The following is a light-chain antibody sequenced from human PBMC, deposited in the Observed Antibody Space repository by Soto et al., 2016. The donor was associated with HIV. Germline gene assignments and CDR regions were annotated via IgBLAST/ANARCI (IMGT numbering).Light chain of an antibody. V-gene: IGKV1-5*03. CDR2: KTS. J-gene: IGKJ1*01. Sequence: DIQMTQFPSTLSASIGDRVTITCRASQSVSVWLAWYQQKPGKAPNLLIFKTSTLEVGVPLRFSGSGSGTDFTLTLSSVQPDDVGTYYCQQYNTVPWTFGQGTKLEMK. CDR1: QSVSVW. CDR3: QQYNTVPWT.